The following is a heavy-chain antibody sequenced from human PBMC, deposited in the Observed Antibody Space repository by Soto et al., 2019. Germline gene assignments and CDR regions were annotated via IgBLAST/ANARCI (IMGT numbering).Heavy chain of an antibody. D-gene: IGHD2-21*02. CDR1: GGTVASSHW. J-gene: IGHJ5*01. V-gene: IGHV4-4*02. Sequence: SETLSLTCGVSGGTVASSHWWSWVRQSPGRGLEWIGNVYHTGDTNFNPSLQSRVTFSVDKSNNQFSLRLTSVTAADKAVYFCAREIVTAGGTNYFDTWGPGTLVTVSS. CDR2: VYHTGDT. CDR3: AREIVTAGGTNYFDT.